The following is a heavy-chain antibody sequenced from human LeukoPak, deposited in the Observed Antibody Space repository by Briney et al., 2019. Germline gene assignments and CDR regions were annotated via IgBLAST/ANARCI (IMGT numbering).Heavy chain of an antibody. CDR1: GGSISSYY. CDR3: ARDQWLVGDDAFDI. Sequence: SETLSLTCTVSGGSISSYYWSWIRQHPGKGLEWIGYIYYSGSTNYNPSLKSRVTISVDTSKNQFSLKLSSVTAADTAVYYCARDQWLVGDDAFDIWGQGTMVTVSS. J-gene: IGHJ3*02. D-gene: IGHD6-19*01. CDR2: IYYSGST. V-gene: IGHV4-59*01.